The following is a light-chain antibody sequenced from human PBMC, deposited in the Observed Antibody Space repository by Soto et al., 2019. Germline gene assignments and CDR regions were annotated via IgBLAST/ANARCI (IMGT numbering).Light chain of an antibody. J-gene: IGLJ3*02. V-gene: IGLV3-25*03. CDR1: ALPKQY. CDR2: KDS. CDR3: QSADSSGTLWV. Sequence: SYELTQPPSVSVSPGQTARITCSGDALPKQYAYWYQQKPGQAPVLVIYKDSERPSGIPERFSGSSSGTTVTLTISGVQAEDEADYYCQSADSSGTLWVFAGGTKLTVL.